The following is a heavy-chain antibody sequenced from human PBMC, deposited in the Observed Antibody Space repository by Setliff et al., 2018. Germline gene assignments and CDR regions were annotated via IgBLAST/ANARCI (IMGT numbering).Heavy chain of an antibody. Sequence: PSETLSLTCTVSNGSISISDFYWGWIRRSPGKGLEWIGSIYYTGDTWYKQSLEGRVTISVDTSKNQFSLRLSSVTAADTAVYYCVRPHYGSGGYFNSLSAFDIWGRGTMVTVSS. CDR3: VRPHYGSGGYFNSLSAFDI. J-gene: IGHJ3*02. CDR1: NGSISISDFY. D-gene: IGHD3-10*01. V-gene: IGHV4-39*01. CDR2: IYYTGDT.